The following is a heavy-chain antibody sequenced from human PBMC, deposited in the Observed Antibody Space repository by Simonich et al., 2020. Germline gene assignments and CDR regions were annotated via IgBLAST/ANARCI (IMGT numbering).Heavy chain of an antibody. Sequence: QLQLPESGPGLGKPSETLSFTCTVSGGSISSSSYYWGWIRQPPGEGLGWIGSIYSIGSTYYNPSLKSRVTISVDTSKNQFSLKLSSVTAADTAVYYCARHAGFAFDIWGQGTMVTVSS. V-gene: IGHV4-39*01. CDR1: GGSISSSSYY. D-gene: IGHD6-13*01. CDR3: ARHAGFAFDI. CDR2: IYSIGST. J-gene: IGHJ3*02.